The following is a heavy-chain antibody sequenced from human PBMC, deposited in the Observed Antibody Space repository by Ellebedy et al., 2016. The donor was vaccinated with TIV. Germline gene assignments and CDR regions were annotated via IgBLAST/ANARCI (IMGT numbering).Heavy chain of an antibody. J-gene: IGHJ6*02. V-gene: IGHV3-30*18. CDR1: TFSISNYG. CDR3: ANDERVTVFGVPTDYFRSMDV. Sequence: GESLKISCAASTFSISNYGMHWVRQAPGKGLEWVALISYDGNNKYSTDPVKGRFTISRDNSKNTLYLQMNSLRAEDSAVYYCANDERVTVFGVPTDYFRSMDVWGQGTTVTVSS. CDR2: ISYDGNNK. D-gene: IGHD3-3*01.